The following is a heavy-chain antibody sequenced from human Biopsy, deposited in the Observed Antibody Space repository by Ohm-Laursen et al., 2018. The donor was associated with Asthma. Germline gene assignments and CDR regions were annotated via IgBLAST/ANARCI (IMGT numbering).Heavy chain of an antibody. J-gene: IGHJ4*02. CDR1: GDSITSGGCC. CDR3: ARLTGNFRIDY. D-gene: IGHD4-23*01. Sequence: GTLSLTCTVSGDSITSGGCCWNWIRQHPGKGLEWIGSIHYSGSTYFNPSLKSRVTIFVDTSKNQFSLKVDSVTAADTAVYYCARLTGNFRIDYWGQGTLVTVSS. V-gene: IGHV4-39*01. CDR2: IHYSGST.